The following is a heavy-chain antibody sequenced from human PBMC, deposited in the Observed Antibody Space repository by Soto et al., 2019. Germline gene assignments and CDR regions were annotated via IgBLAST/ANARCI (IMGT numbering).Heavy chain of an antibody. CDR3: ARGKERPNWFDP. CDR1: GGSFSCYY. CDR2: INHIGST. Sequence: SETLSLTCAVYGGSFSCYYLSGIRQPPGKGLEWIGEINHIGSTNYNPSLKSRVTISVDTSKNQFSLKLSSVNAADTAVYYCARGKERPNWFDPWGQGTLVTVSS. J-gene: IGHJ5*02. V-gene: IGHV4-34*01.